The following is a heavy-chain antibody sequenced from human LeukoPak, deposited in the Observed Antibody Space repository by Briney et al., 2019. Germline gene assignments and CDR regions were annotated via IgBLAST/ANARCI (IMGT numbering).Heavy chain of an antibody. CDR3: ARLREKSSGGIKGMDV. Sequence: SETLSLTCTVSGGSISSSSYYWSWIRQPPGKGLEWIGEINHSGSTNYNPSLKSRVTISVDTSKNQFSLKLSSVTAADTAVYYCARLREKSSGGIKGMDVWGKGTTVTVSS. V-gene: IGHV4-39*07. J-gene: IGHJ6*04. D-gene: IGHD2-15*01. CDR2: INHSGST. CDR1: GGSISSSSYY.